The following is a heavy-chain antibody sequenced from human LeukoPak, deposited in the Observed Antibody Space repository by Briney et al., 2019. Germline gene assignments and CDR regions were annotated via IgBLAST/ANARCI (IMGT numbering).Heavy chain of an antibody. CDR3: ARHATENLGENRYSHYMDV. J-gene: IGHJ6*03. CDR1: GGSITSYY. CDR2: IYYSGST. Sequence: PSETLSLTCTVSGGSITSYYWSWIRQPPGKGLEWIAYIYYSGSTNYNPSLKSRVTISVDTSKNQFSLKLRSVTAADTAVYYCARHATENLGENRYSHYMDVWGKGTTVTVSS. D-gene: IGHD1-14*01. V-gene: IGHV4-59*08.